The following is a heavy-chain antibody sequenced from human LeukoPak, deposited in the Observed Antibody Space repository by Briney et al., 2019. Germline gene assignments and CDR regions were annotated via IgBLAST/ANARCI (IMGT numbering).Heavy chain of an antibody. Sequence: GGSLRLSCAASGFTFSNYEMNWVRQAPGTGLEWISVIYSDGTTKYAGSVKGRVTISRDNSKNALYLQINSLRAEDTAVYFCARALTYSTGWYSFDYWGQGTLVIVSS. D-gene: IGHD6-19*01. CDR3: ARALTYSTGWYSFDY. CDR1: GFTFSNYE. V-gene: IGHV3-66*01. CDR2: IYSDGTT. J-gene: IGHJ4*02.